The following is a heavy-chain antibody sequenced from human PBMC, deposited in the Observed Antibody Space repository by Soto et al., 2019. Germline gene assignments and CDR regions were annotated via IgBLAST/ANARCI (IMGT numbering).Heavy chain of an antibody. CDR2: IHSSGTF. D-gene: IGHD5-12*01. V-gene: IGHV4-4*07. Sequence: QVQLQESGPGLVKPSETLSLTCTVSGASISNAYWSWIRQAAGKRLEWIGRIHSSGTFNYTPSLKSRVSISRDPSKNQISLKLSSVTAADTAVYYCARDNIVSKGYGMDVWGQGTTVTVSS. CDR1: GASISNAY. J-gene: IGHJ6*02. CDR3: ARDNIVSKGYGMDV.